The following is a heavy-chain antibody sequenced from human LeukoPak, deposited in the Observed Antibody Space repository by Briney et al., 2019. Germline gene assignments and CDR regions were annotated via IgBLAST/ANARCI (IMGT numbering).Heavy chain of an antibody. V-gene: IGHV3-64*01. CDR3: VRDVKYYFGSGTYQ. J-gene: IGHJ4*02. CDR1: GFTFSNFV. D-gene: IGHD3-10*01. CDR2: IDTNDDLT. Sequence: GGSLRLSCVASGFTFSNFVMHWVRQSPGKGLEYVSGIDTNDDLTYYANSVKGRFTISRDNSKNTVYLHMDSLRPEDMAIYYCVRDVKYYFGSGTYQWGQGTLVTVSS.